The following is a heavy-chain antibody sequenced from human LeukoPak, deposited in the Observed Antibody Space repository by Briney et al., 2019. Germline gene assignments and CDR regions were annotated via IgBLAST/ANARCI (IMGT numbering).Heavy chain of an antibody. Sequence: GGSLRLSCAAPGFTVSSNYMSWVRQAPGKGLEWVSVIYSGGSTYYADSVKGRFTISRDNSKNTLYLQMNSLRAEDTAVYYCARDRDYGSGNGFDYWGQGTLVTVSS. V-gene: IGHV3-53*01. CDR1: GFTVSSNY. J-gene: IGHJ4*02. CDR2: IYSGGST. CDR3: ARDRDYGSGNGFDY. D-gene: IGHD3-10*01.